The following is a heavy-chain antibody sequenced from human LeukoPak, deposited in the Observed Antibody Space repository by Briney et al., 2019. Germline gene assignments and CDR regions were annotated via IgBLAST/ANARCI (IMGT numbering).Heavy chain of an antibody. V-gene: IGHV4-31*03. CDR2: IYYSGST. J-gene: IGHJ6*03. D-gene: IGHD3-3*01. CDR1: GGSISSGGYY. Sequence: SETLSLTCTVSGGSISSGGYYWSWIRQHPGKGLEWIGYIYYSGSTYYNPSLKSRVTISVDTSKNQFSLKLSSVTAADTAVHYCARGRQAYYDFWKSHYYYMDVWGKGTTVTVSS. CDR3: ARGRQAYYDFWKSHYYYMDV.